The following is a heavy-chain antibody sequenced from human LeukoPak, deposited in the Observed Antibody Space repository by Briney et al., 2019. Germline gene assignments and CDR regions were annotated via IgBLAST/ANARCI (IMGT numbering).Heavy chain of an antibody. Sequence: GGSLRLSCAASGFTFSDYYMSWIRQAPGKGLEWVSYISSSGSTIYYVDSVKGRFTISRDNAKNSLYLQVNSLRAEDTAVYYCAKDKNYYDSSGFDYWGQGTLVTVSS. V-gene: IGHV3-11*01. CDR1: GFTFSDYY. CDR2: ISSSGSTI. CDR3: AKDKNYYDSSGFDY. J-gene: IGHJ4*02. D-gene: IGHD3-22*01.